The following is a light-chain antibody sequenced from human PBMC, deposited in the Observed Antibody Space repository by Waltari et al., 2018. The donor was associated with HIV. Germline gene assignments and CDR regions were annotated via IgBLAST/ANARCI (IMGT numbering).Light chain of an antibody. J-gene: IGKJ4*01. CDR3: QQYYRTPLT. CDR1: QTLLYSSTNKNY. CDR2: WAS. Sequence: DILMTQSPEFLAVSLGERATISCRARQTLLYSSTNKNYLAWYKHKTGHPPKLLIYWASTRQSGVPARFSGSGSGTNFTLTISKLQPEDVATYFCQQYYRTPLTFGGGTKV. V-gene: IGKV4-1*01.